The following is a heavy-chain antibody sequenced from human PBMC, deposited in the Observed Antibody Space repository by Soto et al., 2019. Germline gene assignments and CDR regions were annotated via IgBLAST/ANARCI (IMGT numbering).Heavy chain of an antibody. J-gene: IGHJ4*02. V-gene: IGHV3-21*01. CDR3: ARESEDLTSNFDY. CDR2: ISSTTNYI. CDR1: GFTFSRYS. Sequence: GGSLRLSCAASGFTFSRYSMNWVRQAPGKGLEWVSSISSTTNYIYYADSMKGRFTVSRDNAKNSVYLDMNGLSAEDTAVYYCARESEDLTSNFDYWGQGTLVTVSS.